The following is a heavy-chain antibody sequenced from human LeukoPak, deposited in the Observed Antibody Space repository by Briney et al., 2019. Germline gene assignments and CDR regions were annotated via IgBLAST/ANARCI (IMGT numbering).Heavy chain of an antibody. CDR2: ISSSGSTI. D-gene: IGHD3-10*02. J-gene: IGHJ6*04. V-gene: IGHV3-48*03. CDR3: AELGITMIGGV. CDR1: GFTFSSYE. Sequence: GGSLRLSCAASGFTFSSYEMNWVRQAPGKGLEWVSYISSSGSTIYCADSVKGRFTISRDNAKNSLYLQMDSLRAEDTAVYYCAELGITMIGGVWGKGTTVTISS.